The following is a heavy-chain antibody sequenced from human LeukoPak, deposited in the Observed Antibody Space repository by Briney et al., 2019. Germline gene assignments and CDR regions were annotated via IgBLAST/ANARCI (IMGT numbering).Heavy chain of an antibody. CDR2: IYYSGST. J-gene: IGHJ6*02. CDR3: ARSDCSTTSCVAYYGMDV. Sequence: PSETLSLTCTVPGDRISNYHWNWIRQPPGKGLERIGYIYYSGSTNYNPSLKSRVTISVDTSKNQFPLKLSSMTAADTAVYYCARSDCSTTSCVAYYGMDVWGQGTTVTVSS. V-gene: IGHV4-59*08. D-gene: IGHD2-2*01. CDR1: GDRISNYH.